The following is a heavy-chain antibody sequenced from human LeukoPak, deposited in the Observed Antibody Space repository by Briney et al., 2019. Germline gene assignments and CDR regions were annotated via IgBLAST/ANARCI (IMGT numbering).Heavy chain of an antibody. D-gene: IGHD2-15*01. CDR3: ARGRGYCSGGSCYSILVDY. J-gene: IGHJ4*02. CDR1: GGSISSSSYY. CDR2: IYYSGST. Sequence: SETLSLTCTVSGGSISSSSYYWGWIRQPPGKGLEWIGSIYYSGSTYYNPSLKSRVTISVDTPKNQFSLKLSSVTAADTAVYYCARGRGYCSGGSCYSILVDYWGQGTLVTVSS. V-gene: IGHV4-39*07.